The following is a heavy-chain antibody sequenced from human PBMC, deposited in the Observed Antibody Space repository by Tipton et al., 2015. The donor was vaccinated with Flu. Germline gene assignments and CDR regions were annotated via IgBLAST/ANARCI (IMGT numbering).Heavy chain of an antibody. CDR2: VGTMSHSGRT. Sequence: TLSLTCAVSGYSISSGYYWGWIRQPPGKGLEWIGTVGTMSHSGRTYYNPSLKSRVTISVDTSKNQFSLRLASVTAADTAVYYCARRDYSNYVSEPKNWFDPWGQGTLVIVSS. V-gene: IGHV4-38-2*01. D-gene: IGHD4-11*01. J-gene: IGHJ5*02. CDR3: ARRDYSNYVSEPKNWFDP. CDR1: GYSISSGYY.